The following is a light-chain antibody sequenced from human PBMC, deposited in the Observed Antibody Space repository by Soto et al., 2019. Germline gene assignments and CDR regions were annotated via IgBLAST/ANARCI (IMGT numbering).Light chain of an antibody. V-gene: IGKV1-5*03. CDR3: PQYNIS. CDR1: QSISNW. Sequence: DIQMIQSPSTLSASVGERATMTCRASQSISNWVAWYQQKPGQAPHLLIYEASRLESGVPSRFSGTGSGTEFTLTISSLPPDDFATSYCPQYNISFGPGTNVEI. J-gene: IGKJ2*01. CDR2: EAS.